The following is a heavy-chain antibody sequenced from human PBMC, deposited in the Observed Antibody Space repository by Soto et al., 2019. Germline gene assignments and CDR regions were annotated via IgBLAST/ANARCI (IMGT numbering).Heavy chain of an antibody. J-gene: IGHJ4*02. Sequence: ASVKVSCKASGGTFSSYTISWVRQAPGQGLEWMGRIIPILGIANYAQKFQGRVTITADKSTSTAYMELSSLRSEDTAVYYCARGQQLVEQFDYWGQGTLVTVSS. CDR3: ARGQQLVEQFDY. V-gene: IGHV1-69*02. CDR1: GGTFSSYT. D-gene: IGHD6-13*01. CDR2: IIPILGIA.